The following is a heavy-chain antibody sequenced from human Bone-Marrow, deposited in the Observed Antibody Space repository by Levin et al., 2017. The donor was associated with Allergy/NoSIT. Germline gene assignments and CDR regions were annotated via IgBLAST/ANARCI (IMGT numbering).Heavy chain of an antibody. CDR1: GDSISTGDYY. Sequence: SETLSLTCTVSGDSISTGDYYWSWIRQSPVKGLEWIGYIYPSGNTYINPSLTSRVTISIETSKNQFSLKMTSMTVADTAVYYCAREWADYYDSSGYSQAAYFDLWGRGTRVTVSS. CDR3: AREWADYYDSSGYSQAAYFDL. CDR2: IYPSGNT. V-gene: IGHV4-30-4*01. D-gene: IGHD3-22*01. J-gene: IGHJ2*01.